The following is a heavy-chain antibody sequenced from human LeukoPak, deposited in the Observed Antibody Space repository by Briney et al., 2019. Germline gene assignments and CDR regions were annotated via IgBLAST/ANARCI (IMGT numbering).Heavy chain of an antibody. Sequence: PSETLSLTCTVSGGSINGYYWSWIRLPPGKGLEWIGYMYSSGSTNYNPSLRSRVAISVDTSKSQFSLKLGSVTAADSAVYYCARGRVVGNTGYYFDYWGQGVLVTVSS. V-gene: IGHV4-59*01. D-gene: IGHD1-14*01. CDR2: MYSSGST. CDR3: ARGRVVGNTGYYFDY. J-gene: IGHJ4*02. CDR1: GGSINGYY.